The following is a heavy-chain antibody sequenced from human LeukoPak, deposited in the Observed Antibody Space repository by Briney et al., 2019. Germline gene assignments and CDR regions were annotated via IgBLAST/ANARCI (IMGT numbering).Heavy chain of an antibody. CDR1: GYTFTSYG. V-gene: IGHV1-18*01. CDR3: ARDVRSGWYLAGDWFDP. J-gene: IGHJ5*02. CDR2: ISAYNGNT. Sequence: GASVKVSCKASGYTFTSYGISWVRQAPGQGLEWMGWISAYNGNTNYAQKLQGRVTMTTDTSISTAYMELSRLRSDDTAIYYCARDVRSGWYLAGDWFDPWGQGTLVTVSS. D-gene: IGHD6-19*01.